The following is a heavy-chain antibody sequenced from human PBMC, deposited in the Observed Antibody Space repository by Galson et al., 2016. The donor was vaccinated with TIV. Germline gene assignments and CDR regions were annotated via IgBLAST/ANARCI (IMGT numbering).Heavy chain of an antibody. J-gene: IGHJ4*02. CDR2: VNWTGLGP. CDR1: GFPFDDFD. CDR3: ARVAWCGGTCSYFDS. D-gene: IGHD2-21*01. Sequence: LRLSCAASGFPFDDFDMAWVRQGPGRGLEWVSSVNWTGLGPSYADSVKGRFTISRDSAMNSLYLQMDSLGAEDTALYYCARVAWCGGTCSYFDSWGQGTLVAVSS. V-gene: IGHV3-20*04.